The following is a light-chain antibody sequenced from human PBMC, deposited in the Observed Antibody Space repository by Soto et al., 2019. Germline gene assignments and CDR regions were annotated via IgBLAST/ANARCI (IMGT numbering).Light chain of an antibody. V-gene: IGLV4-69*01. CDR2: VNGDGSH. CDR3: QTWGSGIRV. Sequence: QSVLTQSPSASASLGASVKITCTLSSGHITYVVAWLQQQPEKAPRYLMKVNGDGSHTRGDGIPDRFSGSSSGAERYLTISSLQSDDEAAYYCQTWGSGIRVFGGGTKVTVL. J-gene: IGLJ3*02. CDR1: SGHITYV.